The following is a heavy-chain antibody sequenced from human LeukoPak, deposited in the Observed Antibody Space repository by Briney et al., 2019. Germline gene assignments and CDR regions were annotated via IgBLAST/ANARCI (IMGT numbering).Heavy chain of an antibody. J-gene: IGHJ4*02. D-gene: IGHD2-15*01. V-gene: IGHV4-59*06. CDR1: GGSISSYY. CDR2: IYYSGST. CDR3: ARGPVAAPEFDY. Sequence: SETLSLTCTVSGGSISSYYWSWIRQPPGKGLEWIGYIYYSGSTYYNPSLKSRVTISVDTSKNQFSLKLSSVTAADTAVYYCARGPVAAPEFDYWGQGTLVTVSS.